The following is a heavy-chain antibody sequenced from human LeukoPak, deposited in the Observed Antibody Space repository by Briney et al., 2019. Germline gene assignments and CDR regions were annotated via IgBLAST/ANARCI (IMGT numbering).Heavy chain of an antibody. Sequence: PGGSLRLSCAASGFTFNNFGMHWVRQSPGKGLEWVAFILYDGTKQHYVDSVKGRFTISRDNAKNTLYLQMNSLRTEDTAMYYCAKESRAYDSSAYYGNWGQGTLVTVSS. CDR1: GFTFNNFG. CDR3: AKESRAYDSSAYYGN. V-gene: IGHV3-30*02. J-gene: IGHJ4*02. CDR2: ILYDGTKQ. D-gene: IGHD3-22*01.